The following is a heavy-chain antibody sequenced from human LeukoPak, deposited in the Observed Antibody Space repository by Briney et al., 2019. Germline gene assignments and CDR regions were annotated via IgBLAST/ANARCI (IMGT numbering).Heavy chain of an antibody. J-gene: IGHJ4*02. D-gene: IGHD2-2*02. CDR2: INHSGST. CDR1: GGSFSGYY. Sequence: SETLSLTCAVYGGSFSGYYWSWIRQPPGKGLEWIGEINHSGSTNYNPSLTSRVTISVDTSKNQFSLKLSSVTAADTAVYYCARLLYCSSTSCYRGFSGSYWGQGTLVTVSS. V-gene: IGHV4-34*01. CDR3: ARLLYCSSTSCYRGFSGSY.